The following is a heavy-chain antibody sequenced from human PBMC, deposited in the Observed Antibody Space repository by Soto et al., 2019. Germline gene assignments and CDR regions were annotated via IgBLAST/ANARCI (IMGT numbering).Heavy chain of an antibody. V-gene: IGHV4-59*08. CDR1: GGSISDDY. CDR3: ARRGYGPGFPYYYGTDV. Sequence: SETLSLTCTVSGGSISDDYWSWIRQPPGKGLEWIGYIYYTGTTNYNPSLKSRVTISLDTSKNQFSLKLSSVTAADTAVYYCARRGYGPGFPYYYGTDVWGQGTTVTVSS. D-gene: IGHD3-10*01. CDR2: IYYTGTT. J-gene: IGHJ6*02.